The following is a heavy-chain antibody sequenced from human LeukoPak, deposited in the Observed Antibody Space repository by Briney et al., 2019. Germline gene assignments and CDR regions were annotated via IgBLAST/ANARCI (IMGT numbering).Heavy chain of an antibody. CDR2: ISSSSSYI. V-gene: IGHV3-21*01. J-gene: IGHJ6*02. CDR3: ARGSPYDGMDV. Sequence: GGSLRLSCAASGFTFSSYWMNWVRQAPGKGLEWVSSISSSSSYIYYADSVKGRFTISRDNAKNSLYLQMNSLRAEDTAVYYCARGSPYDGMDVWGQGTTVTVSS. D-gene: IGHD2-8*01. CDR1: GFTFSSYW.